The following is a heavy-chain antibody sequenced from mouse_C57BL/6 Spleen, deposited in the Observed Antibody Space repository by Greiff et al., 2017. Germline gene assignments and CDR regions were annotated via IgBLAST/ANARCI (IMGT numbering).Heavy chain of an antibody. CDR1: GYSITSGYY. CDR2: ISYDGSN. Sequence: EVKLLESGPGLVKPSQSLSLTCSVTGYSITSGYYWNWIRQFPGNKLEWMGYISYDGSNNYNPSLKNRISITRDTSKNQFFLKLNSVTTEDTATYYCAREHYDYYFDYWGQGTTLTVSS. J-gene: IGHJ2*01. D-gene: IGHD2-4*01. CDR3: AREHYDYYFDY. V-gene: IGHV3-6*01.